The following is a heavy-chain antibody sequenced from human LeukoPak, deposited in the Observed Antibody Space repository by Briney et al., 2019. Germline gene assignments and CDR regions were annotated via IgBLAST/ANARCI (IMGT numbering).Heavy chain of an antibody. Sequence: GGSLRLSCAGSGFTFSSYWMSWVRQAPGKGLEWVANIKQDGSEKYYVDSVKGRFTISRDNAKNSLYLQMNSLRAEDTAVYYCARDRALPDDFWSGYYKDYGMDVWGQGTTVTVSS. D-gene: IGHD3-3*01. V-gene: IGHV3-7*01. CDR1: GFTFSSYW. CDR2: IKQDGSEK. CDR3: ARDRALPDDFWSGYYKDYGMDV. J-gene: IGHJ6*02.